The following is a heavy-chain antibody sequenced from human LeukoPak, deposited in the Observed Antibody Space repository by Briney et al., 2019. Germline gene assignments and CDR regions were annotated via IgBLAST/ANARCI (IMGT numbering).Heavy chain of an antibody. J-gene: IGHJ4*02. CDR2: IYYSGST. CDR1: GGSISSSSYY. V-gene: IGHV4-39*07. D-gene: IGHD5-18*01. CDR3: ARGESYNSGYPYFDS. Sequence: SETLSLTCTVSGGSISSSSYYWGWIRQPPGKGLEWIGSIYYSGSTYYKPSLKSRVTMSVDTSKGQFSLRLSSVTAADTAVYYCARGESYNSGYPYFDSWGQGTLVTVSS.